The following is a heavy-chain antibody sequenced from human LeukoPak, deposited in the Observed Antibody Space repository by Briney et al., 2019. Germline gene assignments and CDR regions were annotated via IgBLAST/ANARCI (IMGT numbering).Heavy chain of an antibody. J-gene: IGHJ4*02. CDR1: GFSFDSYG. Sequence: GGSLRLSCAASGFSFDSYGMHWVRQAPGKGLEWVAVLSSDGGDYYYADSVKGRFTVSRDNSKNTLYLQVNSLRVEDTAIYYCAKDGALGPAAYYFDYWGQGTLVTVSS. V-gene: IGHV3-30*18. D-gene: IGHD2-2*01. CDR3: AKDGALGPAAYYFDY. CDR2: LSSDGGDY.